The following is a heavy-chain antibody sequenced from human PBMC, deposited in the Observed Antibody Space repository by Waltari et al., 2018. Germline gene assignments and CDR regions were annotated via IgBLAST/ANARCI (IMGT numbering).Heavy chain of an antibody. CDR1: GGTFSSYA. Sequence: VQLVQSGAEVKKPGSSVKVSCKASGGTFSSYAISWVQQAPGKGLEWMGRVDPEDGETIYAEKFQGRVTITADTSTDTTYMELSSLRSEDTAVYYCATVEGYSSSYFDYWGQGTLVTVSS. V-gene: IGHV1-69-2*01. D-gene: IGHD6-6*01. CDR2: VDPEDGET. J-gene: IGHJ4*02. CDR3: ATVEGYSSSYFDY.